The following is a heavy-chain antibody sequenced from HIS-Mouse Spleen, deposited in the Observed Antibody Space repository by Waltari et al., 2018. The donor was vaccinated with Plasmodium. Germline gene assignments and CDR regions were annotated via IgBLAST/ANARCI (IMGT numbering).Heavy chain of an antibody. CDR1: GGSLSSYY. Sequence: VQLQESGPGLVKPSETLSLTCTVSGGSLSSYYWSWLRQPPGKGLEWIGYIYYSGSTNYNPALKSRVAISVDTTKNQFALRLSSVTAADTAVYYCARVGRRIWGAFDIWGQGTMVTVSS. J-gene: IGHJ3*02. CDR2: IYYSGST. D-gene: IGHD3-16*01. V-gene: IGHV4-59*01. CDR3: ARVGRRIWGAFDI.